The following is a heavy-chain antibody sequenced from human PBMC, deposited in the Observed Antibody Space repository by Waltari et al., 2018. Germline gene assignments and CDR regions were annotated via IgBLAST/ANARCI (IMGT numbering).Heavy chain of an antibody. CDR2: ISESGVMK. CDR3: ARHLYSIDYLELAK. J-gene: IGHJ4*02. Sequence: EEHLLASGGGLAQPGGSLRLSCAASGFNFISYARSWVRQAPGKGLEGVSGISESGVMKKYADSVKGRFTVSRDNSKNTVFLHLNSLRAEDTAIYYCARHLYSIDYLELAKWGQGTLVTVSS. V-gene: IGHV3-23*01. D-gene: IGHD3-22*01. CDR1: GFNFISYA.